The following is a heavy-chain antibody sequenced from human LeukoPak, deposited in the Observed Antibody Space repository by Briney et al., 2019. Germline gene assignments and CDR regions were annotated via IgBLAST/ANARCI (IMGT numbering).Heavy chain of an antibody. Sequence: ASVTVSCKASGYTFASYGINWMRQAPGQGLEWMGWISAYNGDTNYAQNLQGRVTLTTDTSTSTAYMDLRSLRSDDTAVYYCARESNWAYYFDSWGQGTLVTVTS. CDR3: ARESNWAYYFDS. CDR2: ISAYNGDT. D-gene: IGHD1-1*01. J-gene: IGHJ4*02. CDR1: GYTFASYG. V-gene: IGHV1-18*01.